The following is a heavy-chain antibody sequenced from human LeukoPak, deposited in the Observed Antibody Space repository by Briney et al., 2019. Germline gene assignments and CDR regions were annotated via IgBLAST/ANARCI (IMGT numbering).Heavy chain of an antibody. J-gene: IGHJ4*02. Sequence: GGSLRLSCAASGFIFSNYGMHWVRQAPGKRLEWVAVIWNDGSETFRADSVKGRFRIARDNSKNTLYLQMNSLRAEDTAVYFCARDMGRAWYGPPDYWGQGTLVTVSS. V-gene: IGHV3-33*01. CDR2: IWNDGSET. CDR1: GFIFSNYG. CDR3: ARDMGRAWYGPPDY. D-gene: IGHD6-13*01.